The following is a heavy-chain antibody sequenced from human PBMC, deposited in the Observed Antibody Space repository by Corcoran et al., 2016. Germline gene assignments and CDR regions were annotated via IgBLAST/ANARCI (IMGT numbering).Heavy chain of an antibody. CDR3: ARQQAAAAGTGAVAY. CDR2: INPSGGST. D-gene: IGHD6-13*01. V-gene: IGHV1-46*01. CDR1: GYTFTSYY. J-gene: IGHJ4*02. Sequence: QVQLVQSGAEVKKPGASVKVSCKASGYTFTSYYMHWVRQAPGQGLEWMGIINPSGGSTSYAQKFQGRVTMTRDTSTSTVYMELSSLRSEDTAVYYCARQQAAAAGTGAVAYWGQGTLVTVSS.